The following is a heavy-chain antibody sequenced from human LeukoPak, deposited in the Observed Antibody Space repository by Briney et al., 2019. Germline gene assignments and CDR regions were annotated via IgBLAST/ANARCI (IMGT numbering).Heavy chain of an antibody. D-gene: IGHD6-19*01. V-gene: IGHV4-39*01. CDR3: ARHYTSAWFWLY. J-gene: IGHJ4*02. Sequence: PSETLSLTCTVSGDSISSSSYFWGWLRQPPGKGLEWIGSFYYSGSTYYSPSLKSRVTISVDTSKNQFSLKVSSVTAADTAVYYCARHYTSAWFWLYWGQGTLVTVSS. CDR2: FYYSGST. CDR1: GDSISSSSYF.